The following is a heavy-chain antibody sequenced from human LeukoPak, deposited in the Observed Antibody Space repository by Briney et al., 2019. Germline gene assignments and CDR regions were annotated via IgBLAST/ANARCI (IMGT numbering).Heavy chain of an antibody. J-gene: IGHJ4*02. CDR2: IYYSGST. Sequence: SETLSLTCTVSGGSISSSSYYWGWIRQPPGKGLEWIGSIYYSGSTYYNPSLKSRVTISVGTSKNQFSLKLSSVTAADTAVYYCARDNKAAGKGDYWGQGTLVTVSS. CDR3: ARDNKAAGKGDY. V-gene: IGHV4-39*02. CDR1: GGSISSSSYY. D-gene: IGHD6-13*01.